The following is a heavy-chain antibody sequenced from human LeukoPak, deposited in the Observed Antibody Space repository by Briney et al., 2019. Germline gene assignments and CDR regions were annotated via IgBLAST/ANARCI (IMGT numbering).Heavy chain of an antibody. V-gene: IGHV4-34*01. D-gene: IGHD4-17*01. CDR3: ARGDRSMLTTVTLDY. J-gene: IGHJ4*02. CDR1: GGSFSGYY. CDR2: INHSGST. Sequence: SETLSLTCAVYGGSFSGYYWSWIRQPPGKGLEWIGEINHSGSTNYNPSLKSRVTISVDTSMNQFSLKLSSVTAADTAVYYCARGDRSMLTTVTLDYWGQGTLVTVSS.